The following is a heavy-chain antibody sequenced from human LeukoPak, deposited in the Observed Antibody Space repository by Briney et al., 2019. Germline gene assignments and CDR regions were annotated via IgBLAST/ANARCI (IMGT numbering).Heavy chain of an antibody. CDR3: AKDLGGKPYYYYGMDV. J-gene: IGHJ6*02. CDR2: ISGGGGGT. V-gene: IGHV3-23*01. CDR1: GFTFSSYA. Sequence: PGGSLRLSCAASGFTFSSYAMSWVRQAPGKGLEWASAISGGGGGTFYADSVKGRFTISRDNSKNTLYLQMNSLRAEDTAVYYCAKDLGGKPYYYYGMDVWGQGTTVTVSS.